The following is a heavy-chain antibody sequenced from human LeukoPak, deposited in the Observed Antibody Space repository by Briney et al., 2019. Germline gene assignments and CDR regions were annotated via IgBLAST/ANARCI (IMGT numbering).Heavy chain of an antibody. CDR3: ARNYDFWSGYYGYYYYMDV. J-gene: IGHJ6*03. Sequence: SQTLSLTCTVSGGSISSGSYYWSWIRQPAGKGLEWIGRIYTSGSTNYNPSLKSRVTISVDTSKNQFSLKLSSVTAADTAVYYCARNYDFWSGYYGYYYYMDVWGKGTTVTVSS. CDR1: GGSISSGSYY. V-gene: IGHV4-61*02. D-gene: IGHD3-3*01. CDR2: IYTSGST.